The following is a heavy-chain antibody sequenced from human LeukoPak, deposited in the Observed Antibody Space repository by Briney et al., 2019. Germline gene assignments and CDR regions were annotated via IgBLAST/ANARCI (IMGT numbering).Heavy chain of an antibody. CDR1: GFTFRSYW. CDR2: INQDGSVK. J-gene: IGHJ4*02. D-gene: IGHD6-13*01. V-gene: IGHV3-7*04. CDR3: AMEAIAAAGTSWYLDY. Sequence: PGESLRLSCAASGFTFRSYWMSCVRRAPGKGLEWVANINQDGSVKYYVDSVKGRFTISRDNAKNPLYLQMNSLRPEDMAVYYCAMEAIAAAGTSWYLDYWGQGTLVTVSS.